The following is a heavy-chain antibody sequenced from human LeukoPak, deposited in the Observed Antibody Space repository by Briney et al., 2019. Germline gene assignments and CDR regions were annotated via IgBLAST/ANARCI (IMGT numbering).Heavy chain of an antibody. V-gene: IGHV4-39*07. CDR2: IYYSGST. Sequence: SETLSLTCTVSGGSISSSSYYWGWIRQPPGKGLEWIGSIYYSGSTYYNPSLKSRVTISVDTSKNQFSLKLSSVTAADTAVYYCATYGDSYVFPIYYYYYMDVWGKGPTATAPS. CDR3: ATYGDSYVFPIYYYYYMDV. CDR1: GGSISSSSYY. J-gene: IGHJ6*03. D-gene: IGHD5-18*01.